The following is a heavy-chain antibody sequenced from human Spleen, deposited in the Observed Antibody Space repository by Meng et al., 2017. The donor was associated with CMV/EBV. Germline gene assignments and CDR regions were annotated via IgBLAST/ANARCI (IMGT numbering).Heavy chain of an antibody. CDR1: GFTFSSYG. V-gene: IGHV3-33*06. CDR2: IWYDGSNK. Sequence: GESLKISCAASGFTFSSYGMHWVRQAPGKGLEWVAVIWYDGSNKYYADSVKGRFTISRDNSKNTLYLQMNSLRAEDTAVYYCAKDQDSSSWYYYYYGMDVWGQGTTVTVSS. J-gene: IGHJ6*02. CDR3: AKDQDSSSWYYYYYGMDV. D-gene: IGHD6-13*01.